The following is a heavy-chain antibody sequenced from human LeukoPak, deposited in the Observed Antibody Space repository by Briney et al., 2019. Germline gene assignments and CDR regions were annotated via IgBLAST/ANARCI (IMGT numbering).Heavy chain of an antibody. V-gene: IGHV3-23*01. J-gene: IGHJ6*03. CDR1: GITFDYHA. CDR3: ANRGVGYYYMDV. D-gene: IGHD2-15*01. Sequence: PGGPLRLSCVVSGITFDYHALSWVRQAPGKGLEWVSDINGVGDRADYADSVRGRFIISRDISKNTLYLQMNSLRAEDTAVYYCANRGVGYYYMDVWGKGTTVTVSS. CDR2: INGVGDRA.